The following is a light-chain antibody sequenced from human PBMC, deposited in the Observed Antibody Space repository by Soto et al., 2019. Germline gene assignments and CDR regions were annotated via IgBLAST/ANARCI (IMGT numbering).Light chain of an antibody. CDR1: QTVSSSY. J-gene: IGKJ2*01. CDR2: GAS. V-gene: IGKV3-20*01. Sequence: EIVLTQSPGTLSLSPGERATLSCRASQTVSSSYLAWYQQKPGQAPRLLIYGASTRATGIPGRFSGSASGTDFTLTIIRLEPEDFAVYYCQQYGPSPMYTFGQGTNLEIK. CDR3: QQYGPSPMYT.